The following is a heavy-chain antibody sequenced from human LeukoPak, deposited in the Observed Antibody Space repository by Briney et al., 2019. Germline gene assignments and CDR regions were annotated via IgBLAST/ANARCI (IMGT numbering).Heavy chain of an antibody. Sequence: GGSLRLSCAASGFTFSSYSMNWVRQAPGKGLEWVSSISSSSSYIYYADSVKGRFTISRDNAKNSLYLQMNSLRAEDTAVYYCAREIRDIVVVVAATPGGYYYYYYMDVWGKGTTVTVSS. J-gene: IGHJ6*03. CDR1: GFTFSSYS. CDR3: AREIRDIVVVVAATPGGYYYYYYMDV. V-gene: IGHV3-21*01. CDR2: ISSSSSYI. D-gene: IGHD2-15*01.